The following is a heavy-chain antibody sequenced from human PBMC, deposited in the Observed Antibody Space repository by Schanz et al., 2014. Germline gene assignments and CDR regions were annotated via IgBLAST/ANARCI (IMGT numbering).Heavy chain of an antibody. Sequence: EVQLLESGGGLVQPGGSLRLSCAASGFTFTNYAMTWVRQAPGKGLEWVSHISGSSIHKNYADSVKGRFSISRDNGETSVYLQINSLRVEDTAVYYCARFLARYQYYGVDVWGQGTTVIVSS. CDR1: GFTFTNYA. J-gene: IGHJ6*02. CDR2: ISGSSIHK. CDR3: ARFLARYQYYGVDV. D-gene: IGHD3-3*01. V-gene: IGHV3-21*05.